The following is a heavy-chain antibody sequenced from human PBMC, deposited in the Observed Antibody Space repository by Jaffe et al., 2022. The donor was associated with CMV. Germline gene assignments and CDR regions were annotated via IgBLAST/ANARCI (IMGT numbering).Heavy chain of an antibody. D-gene: IGHD3-22*01. CDR3: AILSAGRITMIVREERAFTFDI. CDR2: ISSSGSTI. CDR1: GFTFSSYE. Sequence: EVQLVESGGGLVQPGGSLRLSCAASGFTFSSYEMNWVRQAPGKGLEWVSYISSSGSTIYYADSVKGRFTISRDNAKNSLYLQMNSLRAEDTAVYYCAILSAGRITMIVREERAFTFDIWGQGTMVTVSS. V-gene: IGHV3-48*03. J-gene: IGHJ3*02.